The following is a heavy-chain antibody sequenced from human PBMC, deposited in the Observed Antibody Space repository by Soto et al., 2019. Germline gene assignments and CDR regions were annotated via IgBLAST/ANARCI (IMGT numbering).Heavy chain of an antibody. CDR2: VIPIFGTA. Sequence: GASVQVSCQAAGGTFRSYAISWVRQAPGQGLEWMGGVIPIFGTANYAQKFQGRVTITADESTSTAYMELSSLRSEDTAVYYCARVAAVAGAAMWFDPWGQGTLVTVSS. CDR1: GGTFRSYA. CDR3: ARVAAVAGAAMWFDP. D-gene: IGHD6-19*01. V-gene: IGHV1-69*13. J-gene: IGHJ5*02.